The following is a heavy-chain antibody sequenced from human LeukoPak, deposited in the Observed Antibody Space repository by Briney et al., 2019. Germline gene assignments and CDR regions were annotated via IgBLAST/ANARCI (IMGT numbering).Heavy chain of an antibody. CDR3: ARAIAPPPGIAAAGRIDY. J-gene: IGHJ4*02. Sequence: PSETLSLTCTVSGGSISSGSYYWSWIRQPAGKGLEWIGCIYTSGSTNYNPSLKSRVTISVDTSKNQFSLKLSSVTTADMAVYYCARAIAPPPGIAAAGRIDYWGQGTLVTVSS. CDR2: IYTSGST. CDR1: GGSISSGSYY. D-gene: IGHD6-13*01. V-gene: IGHV4-61*02.